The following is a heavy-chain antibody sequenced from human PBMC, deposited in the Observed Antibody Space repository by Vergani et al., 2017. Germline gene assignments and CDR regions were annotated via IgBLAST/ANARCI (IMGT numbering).Heavy chain of an antibody. D-gene: IGHD3-22*01. CDR1: GYTFTSHY. CDR2: INPSGDST. V-gene: IGHV1-46*03. Sequence: QGQLVQSGAEVKKPGASAKVPCKASGYTFTSHYMHWVRQAPGQGLEWMGIINPSGDSTSYAQKFQGRVTMTRDPSTSTVYMELSSLRAEDTAVYYCTXWLYYDSIAYWAFWGQGTLVTVSS. J-gene: IGHJ4*01. CDR3: TXWLYYDSIAYWAF.